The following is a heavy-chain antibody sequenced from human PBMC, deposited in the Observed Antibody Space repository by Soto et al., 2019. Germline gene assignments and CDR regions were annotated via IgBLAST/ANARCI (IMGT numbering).Heavy chain of an antibody. J-gene: IGHJ4*02. CDR1: GFTSSDYY. D-gene: IGHD6-13*01. CDR3: ARVGYIAAAGTPDY. Sequence: PGGSLRLSCAASGFTSSDYYMSWFRQAPGKGLEWVSYISGSGSTIHDADSVKGRFTISRDNAKNSLYLQMNSLRAEDTAVYYCARVGYIAAAGTPDYWGQGTLVTVSS. V-gene: IGHV3-11*01. CDR2: ISGSGSTI.